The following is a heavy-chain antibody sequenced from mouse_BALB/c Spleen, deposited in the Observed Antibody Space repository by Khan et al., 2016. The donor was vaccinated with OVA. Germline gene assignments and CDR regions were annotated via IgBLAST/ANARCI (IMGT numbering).Heavy chain of an antibody. CDR1: GFSLTSYG. V-gene: IGHV2-9*02. CDR3: SRLEDI. CDR2: IWAGGSK. J-gene: IGHJ2*01. Sequence: QVQLKQSGPGLVAPSQSLSITCTVSGFSLTSYGVHWVRQPPGKGLEWLGVIWAGGSKNYNSALMSRLSISKDNSKSQVFLKMNSQQTDDTTMCHCSRLEDIWGQGNTLTVSS. D-gene: IGHD1-3*01.